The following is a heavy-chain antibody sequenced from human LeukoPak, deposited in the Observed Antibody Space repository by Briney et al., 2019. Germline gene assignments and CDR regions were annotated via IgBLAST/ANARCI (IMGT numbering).Heavy chain of an antibody. CDR3: ATGGGSGPYFRE. CDR2: FDPEDGER. V-gene: IGHV1-24*01. D-gene: IGHD3-3*01. CDR1: GYTLTELS. J-gene: IGHJ1*01. Sequence: ASVKVSCKVSGYTLTELSMHWVRQAPGKGLEWMGGFDPEDGERIYAQKFQGRVTMTEDTSTDTAYMELSSLRSEDTAVYYCATGGGSGPYFREWGQGTLVTVSS.